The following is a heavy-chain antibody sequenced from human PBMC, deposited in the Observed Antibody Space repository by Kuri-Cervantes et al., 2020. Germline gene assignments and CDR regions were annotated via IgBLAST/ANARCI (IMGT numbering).Heavy chain of an antibody. CDR1: GGTFSNYD. Sequence: SVKVSCKASGGTFSNYDMRWVRQAPGQGLEWMGGIIPFFGTANYAQKFQGRVTITADKSTSTVYLELKSLRSDDTGVYYCAIPAGYSSSWDHFDYWGQGTLVTVSS. CDR3: AIPAGYSSSWDHFDY. J-gene: IGHJ4*02. V-gene: IGHV1-69*06. CDR2: IIPFFGTA. D-gene: IGHD6-13*01.